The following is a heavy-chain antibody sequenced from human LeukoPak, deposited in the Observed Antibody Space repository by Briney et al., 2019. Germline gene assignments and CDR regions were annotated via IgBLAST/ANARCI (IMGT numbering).Heavy chain of an antibody. V-gene: IGHV4-38-2*02. J-gene: IGHJ3*02. CDR2: IYYSGST. D-gene: IGHD1-26*01. CDR3: ARDRWEGDAFDI. CDR1: GYSISSGYY. Sequence: SETLSLTCTVSGYSISSGYYWGWIRQPPGKGLEWIGYIYYSGSTNYNPSLKSRVTISVDTSKNQFSLKLSSVTAADTAVYYCARDRWEGDAFDIWGQGTMVTVSS.